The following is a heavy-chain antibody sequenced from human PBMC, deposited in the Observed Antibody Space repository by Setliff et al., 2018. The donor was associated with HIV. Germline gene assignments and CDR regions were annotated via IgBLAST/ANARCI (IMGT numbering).Heavy chain of an antibody. CDR3: ARDRGYGTRYSYYYMEV. J-gene: IGHJ6*03. D-gene: IGHD2-21*01. CDR1: GFTFSSYG. V-gene: IGHV3-33*01. Sequence: PGGSLRLSCAVSGFTFSSYGMHWVRQAPGKGLEWVAVIWYDGSNKYYTDSVKGRFTISRDNSKNTLYLQMNSLRAEDTAVYYCARDRGYGTRYSYYYMEVWGKGTTVT. CDR2: IWYDGSNK.